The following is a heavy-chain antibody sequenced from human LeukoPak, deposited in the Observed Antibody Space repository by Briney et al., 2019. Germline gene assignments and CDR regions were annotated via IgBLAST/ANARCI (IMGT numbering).Heavy chain of an antibody. D-gene: IGHD3-22*01. J-gene: IGHJ5*02. CDR1: GGTFSSYS. CDR2: IIPICGTA. V-gene: IGHV1-69*01. Sequence: ASVKVSCKASGGTFSSYSISWVRQAPGQGLEWMVGIIPICGTANYAQKFQGRVTITADESTSTAYMELSSLRSEDTAVYYCASWFGETYYDSSGSNWFDPWGQGTLVTVSS. CDR3: ASWFGETYYDSSGSNWFDP.